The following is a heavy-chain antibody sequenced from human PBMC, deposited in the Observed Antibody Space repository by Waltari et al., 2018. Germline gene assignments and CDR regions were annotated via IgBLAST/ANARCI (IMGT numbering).Heavy chain of an antibody. CDR2: IYHDGTT. J-gene: IGHJ5*02. CDR3: TRQTLGYCTSAACRRLEA. CDR1: GYAINSGFY. D-gene: IGHD2-8*02. Sequence: QVQLQESGPRLVKPSETLSLTCDVSGYAINSGFYWGWFRQAPEKGLEWIVTIYHDGTTFYNPSLTSRVTTSMDTSKYQISLKLKSVTAADTAVYYCTRQTLGYCTSAACRRLEAWGQGTLVTVSS. V-gene: IGHV4-38-2*01.